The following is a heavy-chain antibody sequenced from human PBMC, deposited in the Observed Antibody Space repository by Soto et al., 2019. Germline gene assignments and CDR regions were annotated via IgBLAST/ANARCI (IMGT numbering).Heavy chain of an antibody. Sequence: WGSLRLSCAASGFTFSGYAMHWVRQAPGKGLEWMAVISYDGGNTYYPDSVKGRFTISRDNSKSSLHLQMNSLRPEDTAVYYCARYCRSTNCSDAYLGQGTLVTVFS. CDR3: ARYCRSTNCSDAY. D-gene: IGHD2-2*01. CDR1: GFTFSGYA. J-gene: IGHJ4*02. CDR2: ISYDGGNT. V-gene: IGHV3-30-3*01.